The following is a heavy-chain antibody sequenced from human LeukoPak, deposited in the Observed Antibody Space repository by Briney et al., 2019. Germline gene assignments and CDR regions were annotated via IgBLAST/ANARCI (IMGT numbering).Heavy chain of an antibody. J-gene: IGHJ4*02. V-gene: IGHV3-7*02. Sequence: GGSLRLSCAASGFTFSSYWMSWVRQAPGKGLEWVANIKQDGSEKYCVGSVKGRFTISRDNAKNSRYLQMNSLRAEDTAVYYCSLTVTMDYWGQGTLVTVSS. CDR2: IKQDGSEK. CDR1: GFTFSSYW. CDR3: SLTVTMDY. D-gene: IGHD4-17*01.